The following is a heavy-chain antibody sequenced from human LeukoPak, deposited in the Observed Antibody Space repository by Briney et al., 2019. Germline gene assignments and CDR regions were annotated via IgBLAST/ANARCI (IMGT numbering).Heavy chain of an antibody. CDR1: GFTFSSYW. D-gene: IGHD3-10*01. CDR3: ARAAYGSGSYYFGY. J-gene: IGHJ4*02. V-gene: IGHV3-74*01. Sequence: GGSLRLSCAASGFTFSSYWMHWGRQAPGQGLVWVSRINSDGSSTSYADSVKGRFTISRDNAKNTLYLQMNSLRAEDTAVYYCARAAYGSGSYYFGYWGQGTLVTVSS. CDR2: INSDGSST.